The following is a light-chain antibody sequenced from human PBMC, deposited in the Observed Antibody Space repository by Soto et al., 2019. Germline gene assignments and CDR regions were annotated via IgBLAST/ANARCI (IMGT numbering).Light chain of an antibody. CDR1: QSVSSW. CDR3: QQYNNYFWA. CDR2: DAS. V-gene: IGKV1-5*01. J-gene: IGKJ1*01. Sequence: IQITQSPSTLSASVGDRVTITCRASQSVSSWVDVYQQTPGKGEKLLTDDASLLETGVPSRLRGSGSLTEFTLTISSLQPDDLATYYGQQYNNYFWAFGQGTKIDI.